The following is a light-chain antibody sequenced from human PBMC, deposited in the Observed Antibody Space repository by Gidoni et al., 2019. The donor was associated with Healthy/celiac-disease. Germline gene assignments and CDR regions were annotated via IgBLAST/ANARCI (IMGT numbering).Light chain of an antibody. CDR3: QQLNSYPQFT. CDR1: QGISSY. V-gene: IGKV1-9*01. J-gene: IGKJ3*01. Sequence: DIQLTQSPSFLSASVGDRVTITCRASQGISSYFAWYQQKPGKAPKLLIYAASTLQIGVPSRFSGSGSGTEFTLTISSLQPEDFATYYCQQLNSYPQFTFGPGTKVDIK. CDR2: AAS.